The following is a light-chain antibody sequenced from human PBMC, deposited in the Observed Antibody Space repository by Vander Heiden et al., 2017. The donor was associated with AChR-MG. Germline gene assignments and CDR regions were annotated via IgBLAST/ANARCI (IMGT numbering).Light chain of an antibody. V-gene: IGKV3-20*01. J-gene: IGKJ1*01. Sequence: EIVLTQSPGTLSLSPGERATLSCRVSQSVSSSYLAWYQQKPGQAPRLLIYGASSRATGIPDRFSGSGYGTDFTLTISRLEPEDFAVYYCQQYGSSLSWTFGQGTKVEIK. CDR3: QQYGSSLSWT. CDR1: QSVSSSY. CDR2: GAS.